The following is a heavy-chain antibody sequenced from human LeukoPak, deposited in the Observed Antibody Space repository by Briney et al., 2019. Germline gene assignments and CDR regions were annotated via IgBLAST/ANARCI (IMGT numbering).Heavy chain of an antibody. CDR2: IIPIFGTA. J-gene: IGHJ6*03. V-gene: IGHV1-69*01. D-gene: IGHD1-7*01. Sequence: SVKVSCKASGGTFSSYSISWVRQAPGQGLEWMGGIIPIFGTANYAQKFQGRVTITADESTSTAYMELSSLRSEDTAVYYCARELLAGTMAESYYMDVWGKGTTVTVSS. CDR1: GGTFSSYS. CDR3: ARELLAGTMAESYYMDV.